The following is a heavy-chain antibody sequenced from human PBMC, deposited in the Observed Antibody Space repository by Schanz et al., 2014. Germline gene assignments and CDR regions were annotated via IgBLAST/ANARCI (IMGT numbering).Heavy chain of an antibody. CDR1: GFTFSSYG. V-gene: IGHV3-30*19. D-gene: IGHD3-10*01. CDR3: ARLPVGYGSGSWDV. Sequence: QVQLVESGGGVVQFGRSLRLSCVASGFTFSSYGMHWVRQAPGKGLEWVAVISYDGRNKYYADSVKGRFTISRDNSKNTLYLQMNSLRAEDTAVYYCARLPVGYGSGSWDVWGQGTSVTVSS. J-gene: IGHJ6*02. CDR2: ISYDGRNK.